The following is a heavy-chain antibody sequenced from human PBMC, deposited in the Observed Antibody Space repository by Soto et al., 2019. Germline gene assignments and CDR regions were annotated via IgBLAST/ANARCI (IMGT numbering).Heavy chain of an antibody. CDR3: ARGLECRGYCLDKPTWFAP. D-gene: IGHD2-15*01. V-gene: IGHV1-69*06. CDR2: IIPIFGTP. J-gene: IGHJ5*02. CDR1: GGTFSTYT. Sequence: QVQLVQSGAEVKKPGSSVKVSCKASGGTFSTYTFSWVRQAPGQGLEWMGRIIPIFGTPYYAQKFQGRVTITADTSTSTVYMELSSLRADDTAVYFCARGLECRGYCLDKPTWFAPWGQGTLVTVSS.